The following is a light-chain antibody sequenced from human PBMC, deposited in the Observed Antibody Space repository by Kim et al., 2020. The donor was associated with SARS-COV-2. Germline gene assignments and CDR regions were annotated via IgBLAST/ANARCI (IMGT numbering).Light chain of an antibody. V-gene: IGKV3-20*01. Sequence: EIVLTQSPGTLSLSPGERATLSCRASQSVSSIYLSWYQQKHEQAPRLLIYGASSRATGIPDRFSGSGSGIDFTLTISRLEPEAFAVYYCQQYGSSPWTFGQGTKVDIK. CDR3: QQYGSSPWT. CDR1: QSVSSIY. J-gene: IGKJ1*01. CDR2: GAS.